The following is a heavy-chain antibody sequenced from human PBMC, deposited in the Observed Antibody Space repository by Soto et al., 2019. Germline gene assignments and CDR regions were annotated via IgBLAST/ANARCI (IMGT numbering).Heavy chain of an antibody. J-gene: IGHJ6*02. V-gene: IGHV4-34*01. CDR3: ARYCSSTSCSTIGYYYYGMDV. D-gene: IGHD2-2*01. CDR2: INHSGST. Sequence: SETLSLTCAVYGGSFSGYDWSWIRQPPGKGLEWIGEINHSGSTNYNPSLKSRVTISVDTSKNQFSLKLSSVTAADTAVYYCARYCSSTSCSTIGYYYYGMDVWGQGTTVTVSS. CDR1: GGSFSGYD.